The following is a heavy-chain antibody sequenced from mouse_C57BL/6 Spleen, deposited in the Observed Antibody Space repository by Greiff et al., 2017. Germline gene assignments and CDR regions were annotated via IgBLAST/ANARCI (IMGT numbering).Heavy chain of an antibody. Sequence: ESGPGLVKPSQSLSLSCSVTGYSITSGYYWNWIRQFPGNKLEWMGYISYDGRNNYNQSLKNRISITRDTAKNQFILELKSVTTEDTATYYCARGGYGNYKAWFAYWGQGTLVTVSA. D-gene: IGHD2-1*01. V-gene: IGHV3-6*01. CDR2: ISYDGRN. CDR1: GYSITSGYY. J-gene: IGHJ3*01. CDR3: ARGGYGNYKAWFAY.